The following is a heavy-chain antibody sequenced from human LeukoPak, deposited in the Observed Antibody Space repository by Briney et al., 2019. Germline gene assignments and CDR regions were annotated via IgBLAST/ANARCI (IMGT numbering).Heavy chain of an antibody. D-gene: IGHD1-26*01. Sequence: GGSLRLSCAASGFIFSDYGMHWVRQAPGKGLEWVAVISYDGSNKYYAHSVEGRFTISRDNSKNTLYLQMNSLRAEDTAVYYCAREWTNSGSYLGPFDYWGQGTLVTVSS. CDR2: ISYDGSNK. V-gene: IGHV3-30*03. J-gene: IGHJ4*02. CDR1: GFIFSDYG. CDR3: AREWTNSGSYLGPFDY.